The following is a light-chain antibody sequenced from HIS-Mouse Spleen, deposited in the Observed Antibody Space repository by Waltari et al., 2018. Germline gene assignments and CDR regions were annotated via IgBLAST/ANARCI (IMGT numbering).Light chain of an antibody. CDR3: SSYAGSNNSLYV. CDR2: EVS. CDR1: SSDVGGYNY. J-gene: IGLJ1*01. V-gene: IGLV2-8*01. Sequence: QSALTQPPSASGSPGQSVTISCTGTSSDVGGYNYVSWYQQHPGKAPKLMIYEVSKRPSGVPDRCAGSKSGNTAYLTVSGLQAEDEADYYCSSYAGSNNSLYVFGTGTKVTVL.